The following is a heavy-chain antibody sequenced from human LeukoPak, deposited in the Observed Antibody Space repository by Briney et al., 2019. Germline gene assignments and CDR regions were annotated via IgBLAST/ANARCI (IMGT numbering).Heavy chain of an antibody. CDR2: IIISSSYI. J-gene: IGHJ4*02. D-gene: IGHD5-18*01. V-gene: IGHV3-21*01. Sequence: GGSLRLSCAASGFTFSSYSMNWVRQAPGKGREGGSSIIISSSYIYYADSVTGPFTISSDNAKNSLYLQMNSLRAEDTAVYYCARERVGYSYGATCFDYWGQGTLVTVSS. CDR1: GFTFSSYS. CDR3: ARERVGYSYGATCFDY.